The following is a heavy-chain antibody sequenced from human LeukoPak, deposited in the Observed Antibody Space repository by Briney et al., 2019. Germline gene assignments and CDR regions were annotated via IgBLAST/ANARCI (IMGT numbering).Heavy chain of an antibody. CDR1: GFTFSSYW. CDR2: VNSDGSST. V-gene: IGHV3-74*01. CDR3: ARGSGFYYYYYYMDV. J-gene: IGHJ6*03. Sequence: GGSLRLSCAASGFTFSSYWMRWVRQAPGKGLVWVSRVNSDGSSTSYADSVKGRFTISRDNAKNTLYLQMNSLRAEDTAVYYCARGSGFYYYYYYMDVWGKGTTVTVSS. D-gene: IGHD6-19*01.